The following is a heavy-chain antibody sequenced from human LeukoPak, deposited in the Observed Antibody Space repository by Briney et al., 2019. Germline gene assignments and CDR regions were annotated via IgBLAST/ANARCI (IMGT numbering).Heavy chain of an antibody. Sequence: GGSLRLSCAASGFTFRNAWMSWVRQAPGKGLEWVGRIKSKTDGGTTDYAAPVKGRFTISRDDSKNTLYLQMNSLKTEDTAVYDSTTFSYYYDSSDLNDFDYWGQGTLVTVSS. V-gene: IGHV3-15*01. D-gene: IGHD3-22*01. CDR2: IKSKTDGGTT. CDR3: TTFSYYYDSSDLNDFDY. J-gene: IGHJ4*02. CDR1: GFTFRNAW.